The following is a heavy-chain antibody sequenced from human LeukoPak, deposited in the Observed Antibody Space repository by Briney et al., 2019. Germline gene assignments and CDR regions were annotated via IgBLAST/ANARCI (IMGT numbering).Heavy chain of an antibody. CDR2: IRFDGSNK. CDR1: GYTFTGYY. CDR3: AKVRTIAATATFDY. Sequence: SCKASGYTFTGYYMHWVRQAPGKGLEWVAFIRFDGSNKYYADSVKGRFTISRDISKNTLYLQMNSLRAEDTALYYCAKVRTIAATATFDYWGQGTLVTVSS. V-gene: IGHV3-30*02. D-gene: IGHD6-13*01. J-gene: IGHJ4*02.